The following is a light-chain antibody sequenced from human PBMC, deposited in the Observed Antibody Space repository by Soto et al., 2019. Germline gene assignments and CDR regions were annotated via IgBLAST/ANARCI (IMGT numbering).Light chain of an antibody. Sequence: QSVLTQPASVSGSPGQSITISCTGTNSDVGGYNYVSWYQQHPGKVPKLLIYEVSNRPLGISNRFSGSKSGHTASLTISGLQAEDEADYYCSSYTSSTTYVFGTGTKVTVL. CDR2: EVS. V-gene: IGLV2-14*01. CDR3: SSYTSSTTYV. J-gene: IGLJ1*01. CDR1: NSDVGGYNY.